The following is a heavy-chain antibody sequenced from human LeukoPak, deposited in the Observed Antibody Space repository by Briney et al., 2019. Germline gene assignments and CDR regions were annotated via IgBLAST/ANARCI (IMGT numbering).Heavy chain of an antibody. D-gene: IGHD3-16*01. V-gene: IGHV4-34*01. J-gene: IGHJ6*03. CDR3: ARVVPLGGYSVQQLVWGDYYYMDV. CDR2: INHSGST. Sequence: PSETLSLTCAVYGGSFSRYYWSWIRQPPGKGLEWIGEINHSGSTNYHPSLKNRVTMSVDTSKNQFSLKLNSVTAADTAVYYYARVVPLGGYSVQQLVWGDYYYMDVWGKGTTVTVSS. CDR1: GGSFSRYY.